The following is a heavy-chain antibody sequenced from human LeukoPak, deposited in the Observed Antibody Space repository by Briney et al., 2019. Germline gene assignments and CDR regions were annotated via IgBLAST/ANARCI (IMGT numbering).Heavy chain of an antibody. CDR1: GFTVSNNY. D-gene: IGHD3-10*01. CDR3: ANMIWCGELLFDY. Sequence: GGSLRLSCAASGFTVSNNYMSCVRQAPGKGLEWVSVTYSGGRTYYADSVKGRFTISSGNSKNTLYLQMNSLRADDTAVYYCANMIWCGELLFDYWGQGTLVTVSS. J-gene: IGHJ4*02. CDR2: TYSGGRT. V-gene: IGHV3-66*01.